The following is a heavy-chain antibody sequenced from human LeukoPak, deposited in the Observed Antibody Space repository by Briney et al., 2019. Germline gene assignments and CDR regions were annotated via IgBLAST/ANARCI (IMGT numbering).Heavy chain of an antibody. CDR3: AKPYYYDSSGYYGDAFDI. J-gene: IGHJ3*02. V-gene: IGHV3-23*01. CDR2: ISGSGVST. D-gene: IGHD3-22*01. CDR1: GFTFRSYG. Sequence: GGTLRLSCAASGFTFRSYGMNWVRQAPGKGLEWVSAISGSGVSTYYADSVKGRFTISRDNSKNTLYLQMNSLRAEDTAVYYCAKPYYYDSSGYYGDAFDIWGQGTMVTVSS.